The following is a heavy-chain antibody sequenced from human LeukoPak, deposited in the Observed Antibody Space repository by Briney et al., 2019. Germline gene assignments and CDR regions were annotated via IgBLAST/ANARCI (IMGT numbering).Heavy chain of an antibody. CDR2: ISAYNGNT. D-gene: IGHD3-3*01. CDR3: ARRYYDFWSGYPWFDP. V-gene: IGHV1-18*01. CDR1: GYTFTSYG. Sequence: ASVKVSCKASGYTFTSYGISWVRQAPGQGLEWMGWISAYNGNTNYAQKLQGRVTMTTDTSTSTAYMELRSLRSDDTAVYYCARRYYDFWSGYPWFDPWGQGTLVTVSS. J-gene: IGHJ5*02.